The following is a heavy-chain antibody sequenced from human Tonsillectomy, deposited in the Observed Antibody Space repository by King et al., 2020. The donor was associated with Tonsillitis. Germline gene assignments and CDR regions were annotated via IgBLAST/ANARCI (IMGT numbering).Heavy chain of an antibody. CDR3: ARVAGGYEVFDI. J-gene: IGHJ3*02. D-gene: IGHD6-25*01. V-gene: IGHV4-61*01. CDR1: GGSVSSGSYY. CDR2: IYYSGST. Sequence: VQLQESGPGLVKPSETLSLTCTVSGGSVSSGSYYWSWIRQPPGKGLEWIGYIYYSGSTNYNPSLKSRVSISVDTSKKQFSLKLSSVTAADTAVYYCARVAGGYEVFDIWGQGTMVTVSS.